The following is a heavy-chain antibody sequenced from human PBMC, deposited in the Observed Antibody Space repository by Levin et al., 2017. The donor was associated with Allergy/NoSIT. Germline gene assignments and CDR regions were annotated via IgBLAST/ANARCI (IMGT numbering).Heavy chain of an antibody. J-gene: IGHJ4*02. Sequence: GGSLRLSCAASGFTFSSYAMHWVRQAPGKGLEWVAVISYDGSNKYYADSVKGRFTISRDNSKNTLYLQMNSLRAEDTAVYYCARDSHYCSGGSCYPTYYFDYWGQGTLVTVSS. CDR1: GFTFSSYA. D-gene: IGHD2-15*01. CDR3: ARDSHYCSGGSCYPTYYFDY. CDR2: ISYDGSNK. V-gene: IGHV3-30-3*01.